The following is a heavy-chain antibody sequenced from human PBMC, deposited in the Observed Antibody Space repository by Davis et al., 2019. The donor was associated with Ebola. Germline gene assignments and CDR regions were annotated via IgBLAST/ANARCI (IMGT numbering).Heavy chain of an antibody. CDR2: IYYTGSA. CDR3: ARVGGYYPKYYFDY. D-gene: IGHD2/OR15-2a*01. V-gene: IGHV4-59*11. Sequence: PGGSLRLSCTVSGVSISRHYWSWIRQPPGKRLEWIGSIYYTGSAYYNSSLNSRVTMSVDTSENQLSLKLSSVTAADTAVYYCARVGGYYPKYYFDYWGQGTLVTVSS. J-gene: IGHJ4*02. CDR1: GVSISRHY.